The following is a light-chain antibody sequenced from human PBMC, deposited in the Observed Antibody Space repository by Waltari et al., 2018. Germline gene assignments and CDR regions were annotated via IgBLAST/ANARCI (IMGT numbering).Light chain of an antibody. Sequence: QSALTQPASVSGSPGQSITISCTGTSSDVGSYNQVSWYQQHPGKAPKLIIYEGNKWPSGVANRLSGSKSGNTASLTISGLQAEDEADYYCCSYAGSSTWVFGGGTKLTVL. V-gene: IGLV2-23*01. J-gene: IGLJ3*02. CDR1: SSDVGSYNQ. CDR3: CSYAGSSTWV. CDR2: EGN.